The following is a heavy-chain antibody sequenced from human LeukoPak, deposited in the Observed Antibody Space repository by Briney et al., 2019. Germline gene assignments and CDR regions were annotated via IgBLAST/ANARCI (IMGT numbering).Heavy chain of an antibody. V-gene: IGHV4-59*08. CDR3: ARGRCSSSSCYDPFDY. Sequence: SETLSLTCTVSGGSISSYYWSWIRQPPGKGLEWIGYIYFSGSTNYNPSLKSRVTISVDTSKNQFSLKLNSLTAADTAMYYCARGRCSSSSCYDPFDYWGQGTQVTVSS. CDR1: GGSISSYY. D-gene: IGHD2-2*01. J-gene: IGHJ4*02. CDR2: IYFSGST.